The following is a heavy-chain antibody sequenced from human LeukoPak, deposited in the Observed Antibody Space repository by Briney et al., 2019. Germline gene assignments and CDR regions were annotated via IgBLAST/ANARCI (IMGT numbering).Heavy chain of an antibody. CDR2: ISSSGSTK. D-gene: IGHD2/OR15-2a*01. V-gene: IGHV3-48*01. CDR3: ARGGLSIMGY. J-gene: IGHJ4*02. Sequence: GGSLRLSCGASGITFSSYSMNWVCQAPGKGLEWVSYISSSGSTKYYADSVKGRFTISRDNARNSLYLQMNSLRAEDTAVYFCARGGLSIMGYWGQGTLVTVSS. CDR1: GITFSSYS.